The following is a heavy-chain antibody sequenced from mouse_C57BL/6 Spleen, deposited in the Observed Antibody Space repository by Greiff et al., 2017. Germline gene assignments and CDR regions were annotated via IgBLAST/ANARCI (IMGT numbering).Heavy chain of an antibody. CDR3: TRRTADD. CDR2: IYPGDGDT. CDR1: GYAFSSYW. Sequence: QVQLQQSGAELVKPGASVKISCKASGYAFSSYWMHWVKQRPGKGLEWIGQIYPGDGDTDYNGKFKGKATLTADKSSSTAYMQLSSLTSEDSAVYFCTRRTADDWGQGTTLTGSS. V-gene: IGHV1-80*01. J-gene: IGHJ2*01.